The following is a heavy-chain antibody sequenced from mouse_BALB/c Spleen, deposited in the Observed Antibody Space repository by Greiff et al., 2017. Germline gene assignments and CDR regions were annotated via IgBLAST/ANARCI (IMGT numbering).Heavy chain of an antibody. D-gene: IGHD2-4*01. J-gene: IGHJ1*01. CDR2: INPGSGGT. CDR3: ARRVITTTWYFDV. V-gene: IGHV1-54*01. CDR1: GYAFTNYL. Sequence: QVQLKQSGAELVRPGTSVKVSCKASGYAFTNYLIEWVKQRPGQGLEWIGVINPGSGGTNYNEKFKGKATLTADKSSSTAYMQLSSLTSDDSAVYFCARRVITTTWYFDVWGAGTTVTVSS.